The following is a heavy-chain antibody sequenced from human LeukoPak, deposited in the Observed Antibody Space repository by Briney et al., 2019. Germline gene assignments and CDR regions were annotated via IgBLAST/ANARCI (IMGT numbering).Heavy chain of an antibody. CDR3: ARDREVVVAARLFDY. V-gene: IGHV3-30*04. CDR1: GFTFSNFA. J-gene: IGHJ4*02. Sequence: PGGSLRLSCAASGFTFSNFAMHWVRQAPGKGLEWVALTSYDGSNKNCADSVKGRFTISRDNAKNSLYLQMNSLRAEDTAVYYCARDREVVVAARLFDYWGQGTLVTVSS. D-gene: IGHD2-15*01. CDR2: TSYDGSNK.